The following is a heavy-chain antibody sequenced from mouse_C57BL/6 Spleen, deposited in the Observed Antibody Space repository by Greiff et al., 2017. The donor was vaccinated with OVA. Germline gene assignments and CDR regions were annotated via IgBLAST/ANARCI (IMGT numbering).Heavy chain of an antibody. D-gene: IGHD1-1*01. CDR1: GFTFSDYG. Sequence: EVQRVESGGGLVKPGGSLKLSCAASGFTFSDYGMHWVRQAPEKGLEWVAYISSGSSTIYYADTVKGRFTISRDNAKNTLFLQMTILRSEDTAMYYCARGHYYGSRGPYAMDYWGQGTSVTVSS. CDR2: ISSGSSTI. CDR3: ARGHYYGSRGPYAMDY. V-gene: IGHV5-17*01. J-gene: IGHJ4*01.